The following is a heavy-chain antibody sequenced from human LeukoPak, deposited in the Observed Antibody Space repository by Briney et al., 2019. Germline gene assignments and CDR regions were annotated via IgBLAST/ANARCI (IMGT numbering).Heavy chain of an antibody. CDR3: ARRGRGRRYYFDY. CDR2: INHSGST. J-gene: IGHJ4*02. V-gene: IGHV4-34*01. Sequence: SETLSLTCAVYGGSFSGYYWSWIRQSPGKGLEWIGEINHSGSTNYNPSLKSRVTISVDTSKNQFSLKLSSVTAADTAVYYCARRGRGRRYYFDYWGQGTPVTVSS. CDR1: GGSFSGYY. D-gene: IGHD3-10*01.